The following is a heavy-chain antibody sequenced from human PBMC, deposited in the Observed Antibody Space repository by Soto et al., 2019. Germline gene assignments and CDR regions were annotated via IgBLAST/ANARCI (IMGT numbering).Heavy chain of an antibody. CDR3: AGGRNTIGTIGGFDF. CDR2: SAPEEGEP. D-gene: IGHD2-8*01. V-gene: IGHV1-24*01. J-gene: IGHJ4*02. CDR1: KNTLTELT. Sequence: ASVKVSCKVTKNTLTELTIDWLRQAPGKGLEWMGRSAPEEGEPIYPQKFQGRVPMAEDPSTDTAYMELTSLRFEDTAVYFCAGGRNTIGTIGGFDFWGQGTMVTVSS.